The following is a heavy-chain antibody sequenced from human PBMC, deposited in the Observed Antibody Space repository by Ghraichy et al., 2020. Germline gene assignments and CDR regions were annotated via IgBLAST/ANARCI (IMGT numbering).Heavy chain of an antibody. J-gene: IGHJ3*02. Sequence: SETLSLTCTVSGGSISSYYWSWIRQPPGKGLEWIGYIYYSGSTNYNPSLKSRVTISVDTSKNQFSLKLSSVTAADTAVYYFARLQRGVVGAGLRQLAPTYDIDFDIWGQGTMVTVSS. V-gene: IGHV4-59*08. CDR3: ARLQRGVVGAGLRQLAPTYDIDFDI. CDR1: GGSISSYY. CDR2: IYYSGST. D-gene: IGHD1-26*01.